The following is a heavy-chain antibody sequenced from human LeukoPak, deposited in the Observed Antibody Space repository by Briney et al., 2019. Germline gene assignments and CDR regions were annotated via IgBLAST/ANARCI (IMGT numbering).Heavy chain of an antibody. CDR2: ISSSGGRT. CDR1: GFIFRSYA. V-gene: IGHV3-23*01. D-gene: IGHD3-22*01. Sequence: GGSLRLSCAASGFIFRSYAMSWVRQAPGKGLEWVSSISSSGGRTFYADSVKGRATISRDNSKNVLYLQVNSLRAGDTAVFYCANYYYDKSGYKNWGQGTLVTVSS. J-gene: IGHJ4*02. CDR3: ANYYYDKSGYKN.